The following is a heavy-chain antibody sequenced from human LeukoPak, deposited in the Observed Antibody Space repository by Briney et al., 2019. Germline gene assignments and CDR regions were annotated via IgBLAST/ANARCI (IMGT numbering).Heavy chain of an antibody. CDR1: GYKFTAYY. CDR2: VNPDSGDT. D-gene: IGHD6-19*01. CDR3: ARVWDASGWSNWFDP. V-gene: IGHV1-2*02. J-gene: IGHJ5*02. Sequence: ASVRVSCRSSGYKFTAYYIHWIRQAPGQGLEWMGWVNPDSGDTNCTQKYQGRLTLTRDTSVTTVYMELSSLTSDDTAVYYCARVWDASGWSNWFDPWGQGTLVTVSS.